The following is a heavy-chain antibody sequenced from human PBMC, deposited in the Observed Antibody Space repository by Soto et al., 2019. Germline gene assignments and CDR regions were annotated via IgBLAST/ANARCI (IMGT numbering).Heavy chain of an antibody. CDR1: GGSISSYY. J-gene: IGHJ3*02. V-gene: IGHV4-59*08. CDR3: ARHRTTMIRPYALDI. Sequence: QVQLQESGPGLVKPSETLSLTCTVSGGSISSYYWSWIRQPPGKGLEWIGYIYYSGSTNYNPSLKSRVTIPVDTSKNQFSLKLSSVTAADTAVYDCARHRTTMIRPYALDIWGQGTMVTVSS. D-gene: IGHD3-22*01. CDR2: IYYSGST.